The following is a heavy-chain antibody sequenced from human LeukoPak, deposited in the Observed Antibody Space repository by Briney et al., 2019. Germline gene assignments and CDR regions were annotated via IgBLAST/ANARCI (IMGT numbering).Heavy chain of an antibody. CDR1: GGSISSSSYY. V-gene: IGHV4-39*07. J-gene: IGHJ3*02. CDR2: IYYSGST. D-gene: IGHD1-1*01. Sequence: SETLSLTCTVSGGSISSSSYYWGWIRQPPGKGLEWIGSIYYSGSTYYNPSLKSRVTISVDTSKNQFSLKLSSVTAADTGVYYCARDRGPCADNAFDIWGQGTLVSVSS. CDR3: ARDRGPCADNAFDI.